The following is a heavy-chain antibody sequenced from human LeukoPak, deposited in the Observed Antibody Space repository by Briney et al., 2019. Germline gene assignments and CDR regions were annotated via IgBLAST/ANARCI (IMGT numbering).Heavy chain of an antibody. CDR1: GFTFSSYT. V-gene: IGHV3-23*01. D-gene: IGHD6-19*01. CDR3: AKDGIAVAGPSGDY. CDR2: ISGSGGST. J-gene: IGHJ4*02. Sequence: GGSLRLSCAASGFTFSSYTVSWVRHAPGKGREWVSAISGSGGSTYYADSVKGRFTISRDNSKNTLYLQMNSLRAEDTAVYYCAKDGIAVAGPSGDYWGQGTLVTVSS.